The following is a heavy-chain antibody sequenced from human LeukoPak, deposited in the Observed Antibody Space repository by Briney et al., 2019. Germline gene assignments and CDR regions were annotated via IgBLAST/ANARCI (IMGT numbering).Heavy chain of an antibody. CDR2: ISSSSSTI. CDR1: GFTFSSYS. V-gene: IGHV3-48*04. CDR3: AREAYDFWSGGFYPGWFDP. D-gene: IGHD3-3*01. J-gene: IGHJ5*02. Sequence: GGSLRLSCAASGFTFSSYSMNWVRQAPGKGLEWVSYISSSSSTIYYADSVKGRFTISRDNAKNSLYPQMNSLRAEDTAVYYCAREAYDFWSGGFYPGWFDPWGQGTLVTVSS.